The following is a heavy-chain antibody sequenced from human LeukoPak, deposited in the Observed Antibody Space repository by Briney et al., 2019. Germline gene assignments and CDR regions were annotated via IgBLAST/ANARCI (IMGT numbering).Heavy chain of an antibody. CDR2: INHSGST. V-gene: IGHV4-34*01. CDR1: GGSFSGYY. CDR3: ARESNYHGSGTGWFDP. J-gene: IGHJ5*02. D-gene: IGHD3-10*01. Sequence: SETLSLTCAVYGGSFSGYYWSWIRQPPGKGLEWIGEINHSGSTNYNPSLKSRVTISLDMSKNQLSLKLSSVTAADTAVYYCARESNYHGSGTGWFDPWGQGTLVTVSS.